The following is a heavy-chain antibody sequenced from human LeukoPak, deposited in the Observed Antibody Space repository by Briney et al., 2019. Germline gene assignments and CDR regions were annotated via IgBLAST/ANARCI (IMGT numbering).Heavy chain of an antibody. CDR3: ARSTYRGGDCYSNYYYMDV. Sequence: SETLSLTCAVSGYSISSTYYWGWIRQPPGKGLEWIGSIYHSGSTYYNPSLKSRVTISVDTSQHQFSLKLTSVTAADTAVYYCARSTYRGGDCYSNYYYMDVWGDGTTVTVSS. V-gene: IGHV4-38-2*01. J-gene: IGHJ6*03. CDR1: GYSISSTYY. D-gene: IGHD2-21*02. CDR2: IYHSGST.